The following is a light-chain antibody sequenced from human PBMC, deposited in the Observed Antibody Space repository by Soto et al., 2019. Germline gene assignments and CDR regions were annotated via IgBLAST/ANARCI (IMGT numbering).Light chain of an antibody. CDR2: EVT. CDR3: SSYTSSSTYV. Sequence: QSALTQPASVTGSPGQSITISCTGTTSDVDYNRVSWYQQYPGTAPKLMINEVTNRPSGVSDRFSGSRSGNTASLTISGLQPEDEADYYCSSYTSSSTYVFGTGTKVTVL. J-gene: IGLJ1*01. V-gene: IGLV2-14*01. CDR1: TSDVDYNR.